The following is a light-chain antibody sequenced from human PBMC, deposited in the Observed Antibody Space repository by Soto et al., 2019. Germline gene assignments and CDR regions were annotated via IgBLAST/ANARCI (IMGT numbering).Light chain of an antibody. V-gene: IGLV2-14*01. CDR3: CSHARSNTYF. CDR1: TSDVGDYNY. CDR2: DVT. J-gene: IGLJ1*01. Sequence: QSALTQPASVSGSPGQSITISCTGTTSDVGDYNYVSWYQQHPGKAPKLMICDVTNRPSGVSNHFSGSKSGNTASLTISGLQAEDESDYYFCSHARSNTYFFGTGTKLTVL.